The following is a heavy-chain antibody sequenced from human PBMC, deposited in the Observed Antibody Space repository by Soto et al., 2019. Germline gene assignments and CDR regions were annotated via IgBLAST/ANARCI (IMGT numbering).Heavy chain of an antibody. Sequence: GGSLRLSCAASGFTVSSNYMSWVRQAPGKGLEWVSVIYSGGSTYYADSVKGRFTISRHNSKNTLYLQMNSLRAEDTAVYYCARGMLYCSGGSCYGYYFDYWGQGTLVTVSS. J-gene: IGHJ4*02. CDR2: IYSGGST. V-gene: IGHV3-53*04. CDR1: GFTVSSNY. D-gene: IGHD2-15*01. CDR3: ARGMLYCSGGSCYGYYFDY.